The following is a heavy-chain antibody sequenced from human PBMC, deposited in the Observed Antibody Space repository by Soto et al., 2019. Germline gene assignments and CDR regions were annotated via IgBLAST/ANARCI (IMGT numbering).Heavy chain of an antibody. D-gene: IGHD6-13*01. CDR3: ARDHGGSTWFVGVYYFFGMDV. Sequence: EVQLVESGGDLVQPGGSLRLSCAASGFIFSDYTMTWVRQAPGRGLEFVSHISSSGGAIFYAESVKGRFTVSRDNAKNSLYLQMNSPRDEDTAVYFCARDHGGSTWFVGVYYFFGMDVWGQGTAVTVSS. V-gene: IGHV3-48*02. J-gene: IGHJ6*02. CDR2: ISSSGGAI. CDR1: GFIFSDYT.